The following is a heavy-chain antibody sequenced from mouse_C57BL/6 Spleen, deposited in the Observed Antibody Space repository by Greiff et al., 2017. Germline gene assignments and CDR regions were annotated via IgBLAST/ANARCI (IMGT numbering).Heavy chain of an antibody. Sequence: EVQVVESGPELVKPGASVKIPCKASGYTFTDYNMDWVKQSHGKSLEWIGDINPNNGGTIYNQKFKGKATLTVDKSSSTAYMELRSLTSEDTAVYYCARAGDGYYPWFAYWGQGTLVTVSA. J-gene: IGHJ3*01. V-gene: IGHV1-18*01. D-gene: IGHD2-3*01. CDR1: GYTFTDYN. CDR2: INPNNGGT. CDR3: ARAGDGYYPWFAY.